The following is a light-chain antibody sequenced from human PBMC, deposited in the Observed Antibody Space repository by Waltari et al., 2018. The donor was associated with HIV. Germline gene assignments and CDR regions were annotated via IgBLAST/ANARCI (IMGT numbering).Light chain of an antibody. Sequence: IRLTQSPSSLSASIGDKITLTCRASQDVRTYLAWYRQKPGSGPNLLIYGASSLQNGISSRFSGRGSGTVFSLTISDLQSDDFALYYCQQYSAVPSTLGEGTRVEI. J-gene: IGKJ2*01. CDR3: QQYSAVPST. V-gene: IGKV1-8*01. CDR1: QDVRTY. CDR2: GAS.